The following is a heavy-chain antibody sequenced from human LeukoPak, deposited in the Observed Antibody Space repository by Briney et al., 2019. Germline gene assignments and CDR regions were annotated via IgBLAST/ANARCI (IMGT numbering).Heavy chain of an antibody. CDR2: IRSSGDST. D-gene: IGHD6-19*01. Sequence: GGSLRLSCAASGFIFSNYAMSWVRQAPGEGLEWVSTIRSSGDSTNYADSVKGRFTISRDNSKNALYLQMNSLRVEDTAIYYCAKMGWAAVGMSGGGYWGQGILVTVSS. J-gene: IGHJ4*02. CDR1: GFIFSNYA. CDR3: AKMGWAAVGMSGGGY. V-gene: IGHV3-23*01.